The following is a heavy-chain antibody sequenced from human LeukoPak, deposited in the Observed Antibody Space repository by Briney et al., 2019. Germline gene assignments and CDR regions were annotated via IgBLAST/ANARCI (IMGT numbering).Heavy chain of an antibody. D-gene: IGHD3-3*01. CDR2: MNPNSGNT. CDR3: ARSFGGVVIRDYYYGMDV. J-gene: IGHJ6*02. V-gene: IGHV1-8*01. Sequence: ASVKVSCKASAYTFTSYDINWGRQATGQGLEWMGWMNPNSGNTGYAQKLQGRVTMTRNTSISTAYMELRSLRSEDTAVYYCARSFGGVVIRDYYYGMDVWGQGTTVTVSS. CDR1: AYTFTSYD.